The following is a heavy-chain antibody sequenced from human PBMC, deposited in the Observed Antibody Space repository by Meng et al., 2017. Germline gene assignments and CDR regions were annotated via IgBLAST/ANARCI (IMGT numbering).Heavy chain of an antibody. Sequence: SLTIPCPVAGFTFSSYAMSWVRQAPGKGLEWVSAISGSGGSTYYADSVKGRFTISRDNSKNTLYLQMNSLRAEDTAVYYCASANGAGDDYWGQGTLVTVSS. CDR2: ISGSGGST. V-gene: IGHV3-23*01. CDR1: GFTFSSYA. D-gene: IGHD3-16*01. CDR3: ASANGAGDDY. J-gene: IGHJ4*02.